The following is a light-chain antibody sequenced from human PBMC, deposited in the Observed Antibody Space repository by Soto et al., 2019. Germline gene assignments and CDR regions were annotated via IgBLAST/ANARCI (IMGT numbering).Light chain of an antibody. CDR3: SLYTSSSTSYV. Sequence: QSVLTQPPSVSGSPGQSVTISCTGTSSDVGSYNRVSWYQQPPGTAPKLLIYGVSNRPSGVPGRFSGSKSGNTASLTISGLQAEDEGVYYCSLYTSSSTSYVFGTGTRSPS. J-gene: IGLJ1*01. V-gene: IGLV2-18*01. CDR2: GVS. CDR1: SSDVGSYNR.